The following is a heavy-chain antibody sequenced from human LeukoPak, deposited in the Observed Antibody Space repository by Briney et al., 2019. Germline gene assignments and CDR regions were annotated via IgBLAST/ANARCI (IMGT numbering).Heavy chain of an antibody. CDR1: GFTFTSSA. CDR2: IVVGSGNT. CDR3: AAARSLPLYYYYGMDV. V-gene: IGHV1-58*01. Sequence: ASVKVSCKASGFTFTSSAVEWVRQARGQRLERIGWIVVGSGNTNYAQKFQERVTITRDMSTSTAYMELSSLRSEDTAVYYCAAARSLPLYYYYGMDVWGQGTTVTVSS. J-gene: IGHJ6*02. D-gene: IGHD1-26*01.